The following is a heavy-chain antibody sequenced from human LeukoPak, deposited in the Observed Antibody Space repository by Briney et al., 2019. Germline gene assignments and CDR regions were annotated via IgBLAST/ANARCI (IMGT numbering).Heavy chain of an antibody. D-gene: IGHD3-10*01. Sequence: GGSLRLSCAASGFTFSSYAMSWVRQAPGKGLAWVSTISGSGAGTYYADSVKGRFTISRDKPKNTLYLQMNSLRAEDTAIYYCAKGTRGSGTSYNDDYWGQGTLVTVSS. CDR3: AKGTRGSGTSYNDDY. J-gene: IGHJ4*02. CDR2: ISGSGAGT. V-gene: IGHV3-23*01. CDR1: GFTFSSYA.